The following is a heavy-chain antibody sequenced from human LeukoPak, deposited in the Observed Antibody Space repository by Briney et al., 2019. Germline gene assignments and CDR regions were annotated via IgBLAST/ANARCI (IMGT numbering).Heavy chain of an antibody. CDR1: GFTFSSYA. D-gene: IGHD6-13*01. V-gene: IGHV3-23*01. Sequence: GGSLRLSCAASGFTFSSYAMSWVRQAPGKGLQWVSALSGSGLSTYYADSLKGGFTISRDNSKNTLYLQMNSLRAEDTAVYYCAKGGESSSWLFDYWGQGTLVPVSS. CDR3: AKGGESSSWLFDY. J-gene: IGHJ4*02. CDR2: LSGSGLST.